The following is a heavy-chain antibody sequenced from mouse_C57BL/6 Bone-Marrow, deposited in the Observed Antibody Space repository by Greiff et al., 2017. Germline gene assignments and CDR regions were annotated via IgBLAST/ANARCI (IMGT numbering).Heavy chain of an antibody. CDR1: GFTFSSYA. CDR2: ISDGGSYT. Sequence: EVKLMESGGGLVKPGGSLKLSCAASGFTFSSYAMSWVRQTPEKRLEWVATISDGGSYTYYPDNVKGRFTISRDNAKNNLYLQMSHLKSEDTAMYYCARGWDYYAMYYWGQGTSVTVSS. J-gene: IGHJ4*01. D-gene: IGHD4-1*01. CDR3: ARGWDYYAMYY. V-gene: IGHV5-4*03.